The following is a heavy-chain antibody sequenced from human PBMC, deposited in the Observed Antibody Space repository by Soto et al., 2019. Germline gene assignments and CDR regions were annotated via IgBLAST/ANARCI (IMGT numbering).Heavy chain of an antibody. CDR1: GYTFTSYD. V-gene: IGHV1-8*01. D-gene: IGHD6-19*01. CDR3: ARDAGGIAVAGTLTMIVRDWGMDV. J-gene: IGHJ6*02. Sequence: QVQLVQSGAEVKKPGASVKVSCKASGYTFTSYDINWVRQATGQGLEWMGWMNPNSGNTGYAQKFQGRVTMTRNTSISTAYMELSSLRSEDTAVYYCARDAGGIAVAGTLTMIVRDWGMDVWGQGTTVTVSS. CDR2: MNPNSGNT.